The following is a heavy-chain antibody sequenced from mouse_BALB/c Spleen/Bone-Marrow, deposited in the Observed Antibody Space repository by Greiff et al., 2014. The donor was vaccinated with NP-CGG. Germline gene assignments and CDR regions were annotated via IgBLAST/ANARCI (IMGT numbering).Heavy chain of an antibody. Sequence: EVQLVESGGGLVKPGGSLKLSCAASGFTFSGYAMSWVRQTPEKRLEWVATISSGGSYTYYPDSVKGRFTISRDNAKNTLYLQMSSLRSEDTATYYCASLTGRDYWGQGTTLTVSA. CDR2: ISSGGSYT. D-gene: IGHD4-1*01. CDR1: GFTFSGYA. CDR3: ASLTGRDY. J-gene: IGHJ2*01. V-gene: IGHV5-9-3*01.